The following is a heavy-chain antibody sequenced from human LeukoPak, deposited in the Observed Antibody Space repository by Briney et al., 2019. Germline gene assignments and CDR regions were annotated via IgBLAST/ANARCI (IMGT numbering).Heavy chain of an antibody. J-gene: IGHJ6*02. D-gene: IGHD3-10*01. CDR3: ARGDYYGSGTYYYYGMDV. CDR2: ISYDGSNK. V-gene: IGHV3-30*03. Sequence: GGSLRLSCAVSGFTFSSYSMSWVRQAPGKGLEWVAVISYDGSNKYYADSVKGRFTISRDNSKNTLYLQMNSLRAEDTAVYYCARGDYYGSGTYYYYGMDVWGQGTTVTVSS. CDR1: GFTFSSYS.